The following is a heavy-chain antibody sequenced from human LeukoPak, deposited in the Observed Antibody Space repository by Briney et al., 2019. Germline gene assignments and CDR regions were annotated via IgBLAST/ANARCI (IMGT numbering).Heavy chain of an antibody. CDR3: AARRAYYFDY. V-gene: IGHV4-59*02. CDR1: VDSVSNYY. CDR2: IYYTGST. J-gene: IGHJ4*02. Sequence: SETLSLTCTVSVDSVSNYYWSWIRHPPGKGLEWIGYIYYTGSTNYNPSFKSRVTISVDTSKNQFSLKLSSVTAADTAVYYCAARRAYYFDYWGQGTLVTVSS.